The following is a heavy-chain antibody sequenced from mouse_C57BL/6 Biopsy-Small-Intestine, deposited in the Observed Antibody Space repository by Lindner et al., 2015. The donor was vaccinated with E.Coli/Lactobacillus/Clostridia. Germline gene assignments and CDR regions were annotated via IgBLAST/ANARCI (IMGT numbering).Heavy chain of an antibody. V-gene: IGHV1-53*01. D-gene: IGHD1-2*01. CDR1: GYTFTGHY. CDR2: INPNSGGT. Sequence: SVKVSCKAFGYTFTGHYIHWVRQAPGQGLEWMGWINPNSGGTHYAQDFQGRVTMTRDTSINTVYMELGRLASDDTAVYYCARDTRATFGVFMIMDYWGQGTLVTAAS. CDR3: ARDTRATFGVFMIMDY. J-gene: IGHJ4*01.